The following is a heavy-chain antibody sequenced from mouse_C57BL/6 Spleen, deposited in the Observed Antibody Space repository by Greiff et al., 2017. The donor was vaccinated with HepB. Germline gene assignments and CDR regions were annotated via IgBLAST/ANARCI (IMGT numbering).Heavy chain of an antibody. J-gene: IGHJ2*01. CDR2: IYPGDGDT. V-gene: IGHV1-82*01. CDR1: GYAFSSSW. Sequence: QVQLKESGPELVKPGASVKISCKASGYAFSSSWMNWVKQRPGKGLEWIGRIYPGDGDTNYNGKFKGKATLTADKSSSTAYMQLSSLTSEDSAVYFCARSNWVYFDDWGQGTTLTVSS. CDR3: ARSNWVYFDD. D-gene: IGHD4-1*01.